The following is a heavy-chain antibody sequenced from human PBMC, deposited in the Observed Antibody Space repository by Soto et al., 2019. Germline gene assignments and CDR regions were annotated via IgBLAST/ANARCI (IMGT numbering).Heavy chain of an antibody. J-gene: IGHJ2*01. V-gene: IGHV3-23*01. CDR2: ISGSGGST. Sequence: EVQLLESGGGLVQPGGSLRLSCAASGFTFSSYAMSWVRQAPGKGLEWVSAISGSGGSTYYADSVKGRFTISRDNSKNTLYLQMYSLSVEDTAVYYCAKNSSPDTWYFDLWGRGTLVTVSS. CDR1: GFTFSSYA. CDR3: AKNSSPDTWYFDL.